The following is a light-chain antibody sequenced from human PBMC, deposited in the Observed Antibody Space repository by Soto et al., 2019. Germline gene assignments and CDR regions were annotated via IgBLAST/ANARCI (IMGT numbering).Light chain of an antibody. CDR3: QQANSFSIT. J-gene: IGKJ5*01. Sequence: EIQMSQSPSSVSASVGDRVTITCRASQGISTWLAWYQQKAGKAPNLLIYGASNLHSGVPSRFSGSGSGTNFTLTISSLQPEDFATYYCQQANSFSITFGQGTRLEIK. V-gene: IGKV1-12*01. CDR2: GAS. CDR1: QGISTW.